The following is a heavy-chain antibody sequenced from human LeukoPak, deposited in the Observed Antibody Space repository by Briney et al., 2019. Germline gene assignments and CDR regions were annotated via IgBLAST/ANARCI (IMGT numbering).Heavy chain of an antibody. J-gene: IGHJ4*02. CDR2: ISYGGSNK. CDR1: GFTFSSYA. Sequence: PGRSLRLSCAASGFTFSSYAMHWVRLAPGKGLEWVAVISYGGSNKYYADSVKGRFTISRDNSKNTLYLQMNSLRAEDTAVYFCARGGLSIMGYWGQGTLVTVSS. V-gene: IGHV3-30-3*01. CDR3: ARGGLSIMGY. D-gene: IGHD2/OR15-2a*01.